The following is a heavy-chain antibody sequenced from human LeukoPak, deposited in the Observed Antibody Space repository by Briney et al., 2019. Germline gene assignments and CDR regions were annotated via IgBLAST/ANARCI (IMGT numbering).Heavy chain of an antibody. J-gene: IGHJ4*02. D-gene: IGHD2-2*01. V-gene: IGHV1-18*04. CDR2: ISAYNGNT. CDR1: GYTFTSYG. Sequence: ASEKVSCKASGYTFTSYGISWVRQAPGQGLEWMGWISAYNGNTNYAQKLQGRVTMTTDTSTSTAYMELRSLRSDDTAVYYCARDDIVVVPAAMGFDYWGQGTLVTVSS. CDR3: ARDDIVVVPAAMGFDY.